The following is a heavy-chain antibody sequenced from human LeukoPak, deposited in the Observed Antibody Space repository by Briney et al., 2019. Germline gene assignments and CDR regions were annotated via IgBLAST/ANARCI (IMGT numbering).Heavy chain of an antibody. J-gene: IGHJ3*02. CDR1: GYTFTSYY. CDR2: IIPIFGTA. V-gene: IGHV1-69*13. D-gene: IGHD3-10*01. CDR3: ARDQGYYYGSGSPLGAFDI. Sequence: GASVKVSCKASGYTFTSYYMHWVRQAPGQGLEWMGGIIPIFGTANYAQKFQGRVTITADESTSTAYMELSSLRSEDTAVYYCARDQGYYYGSGSPLGAFDIWGQGTMVTVSS.